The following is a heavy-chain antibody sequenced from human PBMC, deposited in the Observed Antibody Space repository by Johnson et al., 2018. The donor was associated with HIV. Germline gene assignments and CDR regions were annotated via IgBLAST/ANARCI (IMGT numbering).Heavy chain of an antibody. V-gene: IGHV3-30-3*02. J-gene: IGHJ3*02. Sequence: QVQLVESGGGVVQPGRSLRLSCAASGFTFSNYAMHWVRQAPGKGLEWVAVISYDGSYKYYADSVKGRFTISRDNSKNTLYLQMNSLRAEDTAVYYCAKWGLGGAPKGAFDIWGQGTMVTVSS. CDR3: AKWGLGGAPKGAFDI. CDR1: GFTFSNYA. CDR2: ISYDGSYK. D-gene: IGHD3-16*01.